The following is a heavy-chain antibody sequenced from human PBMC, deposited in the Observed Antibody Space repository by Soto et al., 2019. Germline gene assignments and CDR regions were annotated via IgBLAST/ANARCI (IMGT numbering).Heavy chain of an antibody. CDR1: GYTFTSYA. CDR2: INAGNGNT. J-gene: IGHJ6*03. Sequence: ASVKVSCKASGYTFTSYAMHWVRQAPGQRLGWMGWINAGNGNTKYSQKFQGRVTITTDTSASTAYMELSSLRSEDTAVYYCAREGNSGYGNYYYYYYMDVWGKGTTVTVSS. CDR3: AREGNSGYGNYYYYYYMDV. V-gene: IGHV1-3*01. D-gene: IGHD5-12*01.